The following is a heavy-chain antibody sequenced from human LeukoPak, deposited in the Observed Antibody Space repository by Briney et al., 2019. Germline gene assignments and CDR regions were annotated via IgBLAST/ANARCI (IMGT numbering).Heavy chain of an antibody. CDR1: GGSINNYY. Sequence: PSETLSLTCTVSGGSINNYYWSWIRQPPGKGLDWIGYIYYSGSANYNPSLKSRATISVDTSKNHFSLKLSSVTAADTAVYYCARYRNEALFAFDIWGQGTMVTVSS. V-gene: IGHV4-59*01. CDR3: ARYRNEALFAFDI. CDR2: IYYSGSA. D-gene: IGHD1-14*01. J-gene: IGHJ3*02.